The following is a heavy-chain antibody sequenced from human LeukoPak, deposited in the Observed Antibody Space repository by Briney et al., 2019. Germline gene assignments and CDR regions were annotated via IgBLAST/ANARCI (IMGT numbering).Heavy chain of an antibody. CDR1: GGSISSSSYY. D-gene: IGHD3-3*01. V-gene: IGHV4-39*01. CDR2: INSSGST. Sequence: SETLSLTCTVSGGSISSSSYYWVWNRQSPGQELEWIGSINSSGSTYYNPSLKSRVIISIDTSKNQLSLKMSSVTAADTALYFCASNEWSGYYFDYWGQGTLVTVSS. CDR3: ASNEWSGYYFDY. J-gene: IGHJ4*02.